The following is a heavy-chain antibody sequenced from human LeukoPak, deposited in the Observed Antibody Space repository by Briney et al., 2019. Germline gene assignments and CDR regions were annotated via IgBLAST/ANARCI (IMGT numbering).Heavy chain of an antibody. CDR2: IYYTGSP. CDR3: AASPYHYDSTGHSCCFDP. CDR1: GGSISNGAYY. Sequence: SETLSLTCTVSGGSISNGAYYWSWIRQYPGKGLEWIGYIYYTGSPYYNPSLKSRVTISIDTSKNQFSLRLSSVTAADTAVYYCAASPYHYDSTGHSCCFDPWAQGTLVTVSS. D-gene: IGHD3-22*01. J-gene: IGHJ5*02. V-gene: IGHV4-31*03.